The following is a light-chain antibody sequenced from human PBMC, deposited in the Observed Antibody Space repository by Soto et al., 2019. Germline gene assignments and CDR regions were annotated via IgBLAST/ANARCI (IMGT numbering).Light chain of an antibody. V-gene: IGLV1-47*01. CDR3: AAWDDTQSGMV. J-gene: IGLJ2*01. Sequence: QSVLTQPPSASGTPGQRVTISCSGSSSNIGSNYVYWYQQVPGTAPRLLMYRASQRPSGVPDRFSGSKSGTSASLAISGVRSEDEADNYCAAWDDTQSGMVFGGGTKLTVL. CDR1: SSNIGSNY. CDR2: RAS.